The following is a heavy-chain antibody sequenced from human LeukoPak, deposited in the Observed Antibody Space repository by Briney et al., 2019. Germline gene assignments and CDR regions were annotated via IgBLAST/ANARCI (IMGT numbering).Heavy chain of an antibody. J-gene: IGHJ6*03. V-gene: IGHV4-34*01. CDR3: ARGHRAATRTIYYYYYYMEV. Sequence: SETLSLTCAVYGGSFSGYYWSWIRQPPGKGLEWIGEINHSGSTNYNPSLKSRVTISVDTSKNQFSLKLSSVTAADTAVYYCARGHRAATRTIYYYYYYMEVWGKGTTVTVSS. D-gene: IGHD2-15*01. CDR1: GGSFSGYY. CDR2: INHSGST.